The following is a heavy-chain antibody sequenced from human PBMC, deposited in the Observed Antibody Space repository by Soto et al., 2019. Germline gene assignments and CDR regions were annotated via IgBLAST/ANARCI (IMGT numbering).Heavy chain of an antibody. CDR2: ISGSGAKT. D-gene: IGHD3-16*01. CDR3: AKDQVFDLRRAFDI. J-gene: IGHJ3*02. Sequence: EVQLLESGGGLVQPGGSLRLSCAASGFTFGSYAMGWVRQGPGKGLEWVSTISGSGAKTYYADSVKGRFTISRDNSENTLYLQMNSLRGDDTAVYYCAKDQVFDLRRAFDIWGQGTMVTVSS. CDR1: GFTFGSYA. V-gene: IGHV3-23*01.